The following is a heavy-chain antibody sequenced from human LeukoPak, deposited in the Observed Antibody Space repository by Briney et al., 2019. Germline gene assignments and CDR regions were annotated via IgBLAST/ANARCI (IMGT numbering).Heavy chain of an antibody. CDR2: INHSGST. V-gene: IGHV4-34*01. Sequence: PSETLSLTCAVYGGSFSGYYWSWIRQPPGKGLEWIGEINHSGSTNYNPSLKSRVTISVDTSKNQFSLKLSSVTAADTAVYYCARWKLHNWFDPWGQGTLVTVSS. CDR3: ARWKLHNWFDP. CDR1: GGSFSGYY. D-gene: IGHD1-1*01. J-gene: IGHJ5*02.